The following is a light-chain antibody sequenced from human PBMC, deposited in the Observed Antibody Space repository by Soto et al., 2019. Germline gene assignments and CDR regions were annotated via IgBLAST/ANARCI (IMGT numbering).Light chain of an antibody. CDR2: EVS. J-gene: IGLJ1*01. Sequence: QSVLTQPASVSGSPGQSITISCTGTSSDVGGYNYVSWYQQHPGKAPKLMIYEVSNRPSGVSNRFSGSKSGNTAPLTISGLQAEDEADYYCYSYRGYYTRVFGTGTKVTVL. V-gene: IGLV2-14*01. CDR1: SSDVGGYNY. CDR3: YSYRGYYTRV.